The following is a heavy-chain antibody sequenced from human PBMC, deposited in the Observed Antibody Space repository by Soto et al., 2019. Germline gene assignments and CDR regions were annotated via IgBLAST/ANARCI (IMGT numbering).Heavy chain of an antibody. CDR1: GYTFTSYG. J-gene: IGHJ6*02. CDR2: ISAYNGNT. V-gene: IGHV1-18*01. CDR3: ARDLGSGSYYRYYYYYGMDV. Sequence: GASVKVSCKASGYTFTSYGTSWVRQAPGQGLEWMGWISAYNGNTNYAQKLQGRVTMTTDTSTSTAYMELRSLRSDDTAVYYCARDLGSGSYYRYYYYYGMDVWGQGTTVTVSS. D-gene: IGHD3-10*01.